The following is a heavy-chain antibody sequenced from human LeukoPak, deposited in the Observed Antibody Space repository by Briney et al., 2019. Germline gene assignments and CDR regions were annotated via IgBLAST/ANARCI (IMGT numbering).Heavy chain of an antibody. CDR3: ARGQRYYYGSGSELEYYMDV. CDR1: GYTFTGYY. CDR2: IVPIFGSA. D-gene: IGHD3-10*01. V-gene: IGHV1-69*13. Sequence: SVKVSCKASGYTFTGYYMHWVRQAPGQGLEWMGGIVPIFGSANYAQKFQGRVTITADESTTTAYMELTGLRSEDTAVYYCARGQRYYYGSGSELEYYMDVWGKGTTVTISS. J-gene: IGHJ6*03.